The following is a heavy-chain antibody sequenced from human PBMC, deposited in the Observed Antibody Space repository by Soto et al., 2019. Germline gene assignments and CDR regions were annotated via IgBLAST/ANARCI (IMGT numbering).Heavy chain of an antibody. Sequence: KAGGSLRLSCAASGFTFSSYSMNWVRQAPGKGLEWVSSISSSSSYIYYADSVKGRFTISRDNAKNSLYLQMNSLRAEDTAVYYCARGRTKVNAKAYYYYGMDVWGQGTTVTVSS. J-gene: IGHJ6*02. CDR3: ARGRTKVNAKAYYYYGMDV. D-gene: IGHD4-17*01. CDR1: GFTFSSYS. CDR2: ISSSSSYI. V-gene: IGHV3-21*01.